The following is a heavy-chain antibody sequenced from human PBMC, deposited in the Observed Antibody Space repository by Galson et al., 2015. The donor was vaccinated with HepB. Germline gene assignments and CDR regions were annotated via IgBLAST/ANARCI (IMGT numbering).Heavy chain of an antibody. CDR2: VSYDGSNK. CDR1: GLIFSEYS. V-gene: IGHV3-30*18. D-gene: IGHD3-10*01. Sequence: SLRLSCAASGLIFSEYSMHWVRQAPGKGLEWVAVVSYDGSNKNYADSVKGRFTISRDNSKNTLFLQMKSLRGEDTAVYYCAQDKRSISDRHVSYYYYGMDVWGQGTSVTVSS. J-gene: IGHJ6*02. CDR3: AQDKRSISDRHVSYYYYGMDV.